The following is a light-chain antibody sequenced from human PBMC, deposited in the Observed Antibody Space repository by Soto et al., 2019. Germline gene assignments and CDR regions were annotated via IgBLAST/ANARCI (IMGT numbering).Light chain of an antibody. J-gene: IGLJ1*01. Sequence: QSALTQPASVSASPGQSITIPCTGTSSDVVSYNLVSWFQQHPGKVPKLLIYEGTKRPSGLSDRFSGSKSGNTASLTIPGLQAEDEADYYCYSYAGENLYVFGTGTKVTVL. CDR2: EGT. CDR1: SSDVVSYNL. V-gene: IGLV2-23*01. CDR3: YSYAGENLYV.